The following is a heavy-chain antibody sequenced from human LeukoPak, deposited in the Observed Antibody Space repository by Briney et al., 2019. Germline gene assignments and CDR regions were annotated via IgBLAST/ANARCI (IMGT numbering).Heavy chain of an antibody. V-gene: IGHV1-46*01. Sequence: EWMGIINPSGGSTSYAQKFQGRVTMTRDTSTSTVYMELSSLRSEDTAVYYCARVTVTTRVYDYWGQGTLVTVSS. CDR2: INPSGGST. D-gene: IGHD4-17*01. CDR3: ARVTVTTRVYDY. J-gene: IGHJ4*02.